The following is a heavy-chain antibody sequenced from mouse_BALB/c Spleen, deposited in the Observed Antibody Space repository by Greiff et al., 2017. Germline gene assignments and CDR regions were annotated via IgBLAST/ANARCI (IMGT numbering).Heavy chain of an antibody. CDR3: ARFTTVVGPYFDY. J-gene: IGHJ2*01. D-gene: IGHD1-1*01. CDR1: GYSITSGYY. Sequence: EVHLVESGPGLVKPSQSLSLTCSVTGYSITSGYYWNWIRQFPGNKLEWMGYISYDGSNNYNPSLKNRISITRDTSKNQFFLKLNSVTTEDTATYYCARFTTVVGPYFDYWGQGTTLTVSS. V-gene: IGHV3-6*02. CDR2: ISYDGSN.